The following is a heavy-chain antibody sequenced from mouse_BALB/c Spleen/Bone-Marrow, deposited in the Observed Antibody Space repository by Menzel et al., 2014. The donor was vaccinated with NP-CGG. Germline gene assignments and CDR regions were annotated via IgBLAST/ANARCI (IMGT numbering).Heavy chain of an antibody. J-gene: IGHJ3*01. CDR2: ILPGSGST. CDR3: ASFYGRFAY. CDR1: GYTFSSYW. Sequence: QVQLQQSGAELMKPGASVKISCKATGYTFSSYWIEWVKQRPGHGLEWIGEILPGSGSTNYYEKFKGKATFTADTSSNTAYMQLSSLTSEDSAVYYCASFYGRFAYWGQGTLVTVSA. V-gene: IGHV1-9*01. D-gene: IGHD1-1*02.